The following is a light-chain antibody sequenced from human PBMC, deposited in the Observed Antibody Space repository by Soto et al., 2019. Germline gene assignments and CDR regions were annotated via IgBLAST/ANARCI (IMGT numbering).Light chain of an antibody. V-gene: IGKV3-11*01. J-gene: IGKJ4*01. Sequence: EIVLTQSPATLSLSPGERATLSCRASQSVSSYLAWYQQKPGQAPRLLIYDVSSRATGIPARFSGSGSGTDFTLTIGSLEPEDFAVYYCQHRANWPLTFGGGTKVEIK. CDR3: QHRANWPLT. CDR2: DVS. CDR1: QSVSSY.